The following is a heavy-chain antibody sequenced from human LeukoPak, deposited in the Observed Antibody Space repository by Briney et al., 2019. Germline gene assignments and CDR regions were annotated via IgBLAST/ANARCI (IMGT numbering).Heavy chain of an antibody. V-gene: IGHV1-69*04. CDR1: GGTFSSYA. CDR3: AREDTMVQGVIDY. Sequence: SVKVSCKASGGTFSSYAISWVRQAPGQGLAWMGRIIPILGIANYAQKLQGRVTITADKSTSTAYMELSSLRSEDTAVYYCAREDTMVQGVIDYWGQGTLVTVSS. J-gene: IGHJ4*02. CDR2: IIPILGIA. D-gene: IGHD3-10*01.